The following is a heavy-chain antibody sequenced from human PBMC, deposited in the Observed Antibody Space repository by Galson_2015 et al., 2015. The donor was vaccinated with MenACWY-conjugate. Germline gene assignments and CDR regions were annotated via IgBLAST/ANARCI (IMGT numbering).Heavy chain of an antibody. CDR2: IYWDDDK. V-gene: IGHV2-5*02. J-gene: IGHJ4*02. Sequence: PALVKPTQTLTLTCTFSGFSLSTRGVGVGWIRQPPGKALEWLALIYWDDDKRYSPSLKSRLTITKDTSKNQVVLTMTNMDPVDTATYYCAHLIMVRGVMSSYYFDYWGQGTLVTVSS. D-gene: IGHD3-10*01. CDR1: GFSLSTRGVG. CDR3: AHLIMVRGVMSSYYFDY.